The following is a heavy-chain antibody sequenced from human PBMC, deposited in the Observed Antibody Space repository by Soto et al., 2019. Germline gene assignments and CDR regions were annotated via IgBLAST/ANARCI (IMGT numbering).Heavy chain of an antibody. CDR2: IIPILGIA. V-gene: IGHV1-69*02. J-gene: IGHJ4*02. CDR3: ASRVGATIGYYFDY. D-gene: IGHD1-26*01. CDR1: GRTISSYT. Sequence: ASVEASSKASGRTISSYTLSWVRQAAGQGLEWMGRIIPILGIANYAQKFQGRVTITADKSTSTAYMELSSLRSEDTALYYCASRVGATIGYYFDYWGQGTLVTVSS.